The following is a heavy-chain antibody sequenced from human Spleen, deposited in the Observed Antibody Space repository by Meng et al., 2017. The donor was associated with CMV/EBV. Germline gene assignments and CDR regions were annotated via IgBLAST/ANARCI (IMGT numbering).Heavy chain of an antibody. D-gene: IGHD2-2*01. CDR2: IIPFLGIP. CDR1: GGTFNSYA. CDR3: ARRNVDCATTSCYERYYYYYGMDV. V-gene: IGHV1-69*10. J-gene: IGHJ6*02. Sequence: SVKVSCKASGGTFNSYAISWVRQAPGQGLEWMGGIIPFLGIPNYAQKFQGRVAIAADKSTRTAYMELSSLRSEDTAVYFCARRNVDCATTSCYERYYYYYGMDVWGQGTTVTVSS.